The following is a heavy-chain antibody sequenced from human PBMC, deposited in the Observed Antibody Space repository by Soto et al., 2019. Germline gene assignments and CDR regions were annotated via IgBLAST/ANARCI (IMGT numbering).Heavy chain of an antibody. J-gene: IGHJ6*02. D-gene: IGHD6-19*01. V-gene: IGHV3-23*01. CDR2: ISGSGGST. CDR3: AKDRGIAVARTYGMDV. CDR1: GFTFSSYA. Sequence: GGSLRLSCAASGFTFSSYAMSWVRQAPGKGLEWVSAISGSGGSTYYADSVEGRFTISRDNSKNTLYLQMNSLRAEDTAVYYCAKDRGIAVARTYGMDVWGQGTTVTVSS.